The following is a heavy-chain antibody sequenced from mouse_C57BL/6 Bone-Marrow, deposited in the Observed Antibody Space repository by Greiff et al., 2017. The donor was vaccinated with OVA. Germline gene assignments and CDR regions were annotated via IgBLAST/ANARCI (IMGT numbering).Heavy chain of an antibody. CDR3: AREGYYYGSSSGYFDV. CDR2: IHPNSGST. D-gene: IGHD1-1*01. CDR1: GYTFTSYW. Sequence: VQLQQPGAELVKPGASVKLSCKASGYTFTSYWMHWVKQRPGQGLEWIGMIHPNSGSTNYNEKFKSKATQTVDTSSSTAYMQLSSLTSEDSAVYYCAREGYYYGSSSGYFDVWGTGTTVTVSS. J-gene: IGHJ1*03. V-gene: IGHV1-64*01.